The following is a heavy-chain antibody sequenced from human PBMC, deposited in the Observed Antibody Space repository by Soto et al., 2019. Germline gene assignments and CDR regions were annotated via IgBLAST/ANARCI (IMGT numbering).Heavy chain of an antibody. CDR1: GGSISSYY. Sequence: QVQLQESGPGLVKPSETLSLTCTVSGGSISSYYWSWIRQPPGKGLEWIVYIYYSGSTNYNPSLQSRVTISVDTSKHQCSRKMSSVTAADTAVYYCARVGVYCGGDCYLHYFDYSGQGTLVTVSS. V-gene: IGHV4-59*01. J-gene: IGHJ4*02. CDR2: IYYSGST. CDR3: ARVGVYCGGDCYLHYFDY. D-gene: IGHD2-21*01.